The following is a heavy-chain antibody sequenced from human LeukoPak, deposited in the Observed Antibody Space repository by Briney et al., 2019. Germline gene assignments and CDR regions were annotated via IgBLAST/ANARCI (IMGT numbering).Heavy chain of an antibody. J-gene: IGHJ6*03. CDR1: GGSFSGYY. CDR3: ARAYDYVWGSYLSYYMDV. Sequence: SETLSLTCAVYGGSFSGYYWSWIRQPPGKGLEWIGEINHSGSTNYNPSLKSRVTISVDTSKNQFSLKLSSVTAADTAVYYSARAYDYVWGSYLSYYMDVWGKGTTVTISS. D-gene: IGHD3-16*01. CDR2: INHSGST. V-gene: IGHV4-34*01.